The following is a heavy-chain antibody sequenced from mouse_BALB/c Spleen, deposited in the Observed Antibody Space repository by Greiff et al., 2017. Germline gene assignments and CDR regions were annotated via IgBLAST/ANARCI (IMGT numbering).Heavy chain of an antibody. Sequence: EVKLMESGGGLVQPGGSRKLSCAASGFTFSSFGMHWVRQAPEKGLEWVAYISSGSSTIYYADTVKGRFTISRDNPKNTLFLQMTSLRSEDTAMYYCARWGLRSFDYWGQGTTLTVSS. CDR3: ARWGLRSFDY. J-gene: IGHJ2*01. CDR2: ISSGSSTI. D-gene: IGHD2-2*01. V-gene: IGHV5-17*02. CDR1: GFTFSSFG.